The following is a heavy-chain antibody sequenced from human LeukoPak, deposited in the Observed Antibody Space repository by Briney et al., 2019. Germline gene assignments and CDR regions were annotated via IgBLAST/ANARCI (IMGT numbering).Heavy chain of an antibody. Sequence: GGSLRLSCAVSGFTVSSNYMSWVRQPPGKGLEWVSVIYSGGSTYYADSVKGRFTISRDNSKNTLYLQMNSLRAEDTAVYYCARGAMATVHFDYWGQGTLVTVSS. V-gene: IGHV3-53*05. J-gene: IGHJ4*02. D-gene: IGHD5-24*01. CDR1: GFTVSSNY. CDR3: ARGAMATVHFDY. CDR2: IYSGGST.